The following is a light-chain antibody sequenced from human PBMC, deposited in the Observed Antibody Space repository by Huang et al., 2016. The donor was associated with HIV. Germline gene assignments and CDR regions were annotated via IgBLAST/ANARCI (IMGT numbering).Light chain of an antibody. V-gene: IGKV3-11*01. Sequence: ELVLTQSPATLSLSPGERATISCRASQSVSSYLAWYQPKPGKAPRLLIYDASNRATGIPARFSGSGSGTDFTLTITSLEPEDFAVYYCQQRSSWPPYTFGQGTKLEIK. CDR3: QQRSSWPPYT. CDR2: DAS. J-gene: IGKJ2*01. CDR1: QSVSSY.